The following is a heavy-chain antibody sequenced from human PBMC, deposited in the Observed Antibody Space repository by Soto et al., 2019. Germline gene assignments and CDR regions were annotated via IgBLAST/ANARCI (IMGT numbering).Heavy chain of an antibody. CDR3: AREVHSSGWAGIFDY. D-gene: IGHD6-19*01. Sequence: PGGSLRLSCAASGFTINSHPMHWVRQTPGKGPEWVTVMSPDGNQKTYADSVRGRFTISRDSSKNTLYLQMNSLRVEDTSVYYCAREVHSSGWAGIFDYRGLGTLVTVSS. J-gene: IGHJ4*02. V-gene: IGHV3-30-3*01. CDR2: MSPDGNQK. CDR1: GFTINSHP.